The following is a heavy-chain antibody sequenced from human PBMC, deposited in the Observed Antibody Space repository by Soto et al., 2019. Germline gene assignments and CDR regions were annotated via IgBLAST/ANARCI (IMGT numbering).Heavy chain of an antibody. J-gene: IGHJ4*02. D-gene: IGHD3-22*01. CDR1: GGSISSGDYY. Sequence: SETLSLTCTVSGGSISSGDYYWSWIRQPPGKGLEWIGYIYYSGSTYYNPSLKSRVTISVDTSKNQFSLKLSSVTAADTAVYYCARDRGYYYDSSGYYYARSGWFDYWGQGTLVTVSS. V-gene: IGHV4-30-4*01. CDR3: ARDRGYYYDSSGYYYARSGWFDY. CDR2: IYYSGST.